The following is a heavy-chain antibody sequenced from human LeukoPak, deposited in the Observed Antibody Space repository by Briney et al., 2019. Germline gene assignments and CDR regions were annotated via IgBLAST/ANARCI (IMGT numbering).Heavy chain of an antibody. V-gene: IGHV4-34*01. CDR3: ARGFIAVAAPGWFDP. Sequence: SETLSLTCAVYGGSFSGYYWSWIRQPPGKGLEWIGEINHSGSTNYNPSLKSRVTISVDTSKNQFSLKLSSVTTADTAVYYCARGFIAVAAPGWFDPWGQGTLVTVSS. D-gene: IGHD6-19*01. CDR2: INHSGST. CDR1: GGSFSGYY. J-gene: IGHJ5*02.